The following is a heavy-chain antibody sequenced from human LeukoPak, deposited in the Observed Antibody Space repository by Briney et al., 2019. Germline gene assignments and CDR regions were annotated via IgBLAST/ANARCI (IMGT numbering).Heavy chain of an antibody. CDR1: GFTFSNYW. J-gene: IGHJ4*02. CDR3: ARGIAVAGPYDY. V-gene: IGHV3-7*03. Sequence: PGGSLRLSCAASGFTFSNYWMHWVRQAPGKGLVWVANIKQDGSEEHYVDSVKGRFTISRDNAKNSLYLQMNSLRAEDTAVYYCARGIAVAGPYDYWGQGTLVTVSS. CDR2: IKQDGSEE. D-gene: IGHD6-19*01.